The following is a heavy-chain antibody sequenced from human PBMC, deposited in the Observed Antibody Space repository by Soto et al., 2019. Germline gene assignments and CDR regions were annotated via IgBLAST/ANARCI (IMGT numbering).Heavy chain of an antibody. Sequence: HVKLVDSGGGEVQPGRSLTMSCAASGFTFSTYGMHWVRQTPGKGLEWVPVISYDGTNKFYSDSVKGRFTISRDNFKNTLTLQMNSLRADDTAVYSCAKDLQSYGDYDYYCYGMDVWGLGTRVTVSS. CDR1: GFTFSTYG. J-gene: IGHJ6*02. CDR2: ISYDGTNK. D-gene: IGHD4-17*01. CDR3: AKDLQSYGDYDYYCYGMDV. V-gene: IGHV3-30*18.